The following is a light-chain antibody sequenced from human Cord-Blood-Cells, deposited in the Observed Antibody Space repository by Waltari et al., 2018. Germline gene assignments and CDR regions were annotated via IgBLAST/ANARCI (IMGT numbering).Light chain of an antibody. J-gene: IGKJ3*01. CDR3: QQHNNYPFT. CDR2: AAS. V-gene: IGKV1-9*01. CDR1: KGISSS. Sequence: DIQSNQSTFFLPAPVRYRATITCRASKGISSSLDWYQHKPGKAPKLLIYAASTLQSGVPSRFSGSRSGTDFTLTISSLQPEDFATYYCQQHNNYPFTFGPGTKVEIK.